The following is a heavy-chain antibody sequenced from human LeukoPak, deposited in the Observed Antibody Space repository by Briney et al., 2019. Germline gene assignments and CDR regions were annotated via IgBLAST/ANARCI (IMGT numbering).Heavy chain of an antibody. J-gene: IGHJ6*04. V-gene: IGHV3-74*01. CDR1: GFSFSVYW. CDR2: IKTDGSIT. CDR3: ARGMPLTIAGPPMDV. Sequence: GGSLRLSCAAFGFSFSVYWMQWVRQAPGKGPVWVSRIKTDGSITDYADFVKGRFTISRDNAKNTLDLQLNSLRAEDTAVYYCARGMPLTIAGPPMDVWGKGTTVTISS. D-gene: IGHD1-20*01.